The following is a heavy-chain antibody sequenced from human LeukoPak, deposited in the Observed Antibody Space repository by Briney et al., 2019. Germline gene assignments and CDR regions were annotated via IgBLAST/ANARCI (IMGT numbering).Heavy chain of an antibody. J-gene: IGHJ4*02. CDR1: GFTVSSNY. CDR2: IYSGGST. D-gene: IGHD5-24*01. Sequence: GGSLRLSCAASGFTVSSNYMSWVRQAPGKGLEWVGVIYSGGSTYYAASVKGRFTISRDKSKNTLYLQMNSLRAEDTAVYYCAKDGRRDGYNYYYFDFWGQGTLVTVSS. CDR3: AKDGRRDGYNYYYFDF. V-gene: IGHV3-53*01.